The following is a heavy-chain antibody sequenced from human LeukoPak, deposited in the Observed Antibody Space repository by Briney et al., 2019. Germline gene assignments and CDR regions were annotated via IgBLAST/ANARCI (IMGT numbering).Heavy chain of an antibody. Sequence: PGGSLRLSCAAAGFTFSSYAIIWVRQATGKGLEWVSTISGSGGSTNYADSVKGRFTISRDNSKNTLYLQMNSLRAEDTAVYYCAKDGKKYGSTWDFDYWGQGTLVTVSS. D-gene: IGHD6-13*01. CDR2: ISGSGGST. J-gene: IGHJ4*02. CDR3: AKDGKKYGSTWDFDY. V-gene: IGHV3-23*01. CDR1: GFTFSSYA.